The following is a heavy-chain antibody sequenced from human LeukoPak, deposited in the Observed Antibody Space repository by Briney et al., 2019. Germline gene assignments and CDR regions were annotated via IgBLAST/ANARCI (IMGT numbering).Heavy chain of an antibody. CDR2: IIPIFGTA. Sequence: SVKVSCKASGGTFTSYAISWVRQAPGQGLEWMGGIIPIFGTANYAQKSQGRVTITSDKSTSTAYMELSSLRSEDTAVYYCASSDPRYCSSASCYGWFDPWGRGTLVTVSS. V-gene: IGHV1-69*06. CDR3: ASSDPRYCSSASCYGWFDP. D-gene: IGHD2-2*01. CDR1: GGTFTSYA. J-gene: IGHJ5*02.